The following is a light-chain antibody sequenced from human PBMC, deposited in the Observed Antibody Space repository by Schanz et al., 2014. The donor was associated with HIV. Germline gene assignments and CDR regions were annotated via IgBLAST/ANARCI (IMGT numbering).Light chain of an antibody. CDR1: QYISSW. Sequence: DIRMTQSPSTLSVSVGDRVTITCRASQYISSWLAWYQQKPGKAPKLLIYKASTLESGVPSTFRGSGSGTDFTLSISSLQPDDFATYYCQHYYSYPWTFGQGTELEIK. CDR2: KAS. CDR3: QHYYSYPWT. V-gene: IGKV1-5*03. J-gene: IGKJ2*02.